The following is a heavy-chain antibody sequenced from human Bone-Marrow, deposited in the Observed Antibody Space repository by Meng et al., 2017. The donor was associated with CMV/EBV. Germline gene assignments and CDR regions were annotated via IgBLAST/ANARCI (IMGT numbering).Heavy chain of an antibody. CDR2: INPSGGST. J-gene: IGHJ4*02. D-gene: IGHD1-1*01. Sequence: ASVTVSCKASGYTFTSYYMHWVRQAPGQVLEWMGIINPSGGSTSYAQKFQGRVTMTRDTSTSTVDMELSSLRSEDTDVYYCSRPESTGTTLGFWGQGTLVTVSS. CDR3: SRPESTGTTLGF. V-gene: IGHV1-46*01. CDR1: GYTFTSYY.